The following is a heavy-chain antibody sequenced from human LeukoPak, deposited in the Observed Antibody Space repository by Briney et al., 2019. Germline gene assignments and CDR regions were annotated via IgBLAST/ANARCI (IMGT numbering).Heavy chain of an antibody. CDR3: ARHSPFFCSSTSCYDNWFDP. J-gene: IGHJ5*02. CDR2: IYYSGST. Sequence: SETLSLTCTVSGGSNSSSSYYWGWIPQPPGKGLEWFGSIYYSGSTYYYPSLKSRVTISVDTSKNQFSLKLSSVTAADTAVYYCARHSPFFCSSTSCYDNWFDPWGQGTLVTVSS. D-gene: IGHD2-2*01. CDR1: GGSNSSSSYY. V-gene: IGHV4-39*01.